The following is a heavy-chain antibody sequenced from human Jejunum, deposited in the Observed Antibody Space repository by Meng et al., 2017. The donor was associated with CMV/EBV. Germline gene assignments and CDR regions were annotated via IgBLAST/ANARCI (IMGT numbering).Heavy chain of an antibody. CDR3: AKKYSGSFDY. CDR2: IYSGEST. V-gene: IGHV3-53*01. D-gene: IGHD1-26*01. J-gene: IGHJ4*02. CDR1: GFTFSGYG. Sequence: SCAASGFTFSGYGMTWVRQAPGKGLGWVSAIYSGESTYYADSVEGRFTISRDNSKNTLYLQMNSLRAEDTAVYYCAKKYSGSFDYWGQGTRVTVSS.